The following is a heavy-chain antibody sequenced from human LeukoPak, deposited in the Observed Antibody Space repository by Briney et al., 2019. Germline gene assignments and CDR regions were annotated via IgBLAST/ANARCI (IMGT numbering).Heavy chain of an antibody. Sequence: SETLSLTCTVSGGSISSSSYYWGWIRQPPGKGLEWIGSIYYSGSTYYNPSLKSRVTISVDTSKNQFSLKLSSVTAADTAVYYCAREDRGVFYYYMDVWGKGTTVTVSS. D-gene: IGHD3-10*01. J-gene: IGHJ6*03. CDR1: GGSISSSSYY. V-gene: IGHV4-39*07. CDR3: AREDRGVFYYYMDV. CDR2: IYYSGST.